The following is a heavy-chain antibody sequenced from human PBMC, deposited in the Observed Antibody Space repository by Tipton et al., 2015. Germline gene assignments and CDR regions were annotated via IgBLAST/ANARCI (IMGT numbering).Heavy chain of an antibody. V-gene: IGHV4-39*07. D-gene: IGHD2-2*01. CDR2: IYYGGRT. CDR3: ARAPPSIYFDY. CDR1: GVSISDTNYY. J-gene: IGHJ4*02. Sequence: LRLSCTVSGVSISDTNYYWGWIRQPPGKGLEWIGAIYYGGRTYYNPSLKSRLSISVDTSTNQFSLQPSSVTAADTAVYYCARAPPSIYFDYWGQGTLVTVSS.